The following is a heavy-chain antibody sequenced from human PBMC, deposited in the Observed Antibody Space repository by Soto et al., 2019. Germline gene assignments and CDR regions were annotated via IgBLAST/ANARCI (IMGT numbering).Heavy chain of an antibody. D-gene: IGHD3-22*01. CDR2: ISYDGGNK. J-gene: IGHJ6*02. Sequence: PGGSLRLSCAASGFTFSSYAMHWVRQAPGKGLEWVAVISYDGGNKDYADSVKGRFTISRDNSKNTLYLQMNSLRVEDTAVYYCARGPKHYYEMDVWGQGTTVTVSS. CDR1: GFTFSSYA. V-gene: IGHV3-30-3*01. CDR3: ARGPKHYYEMDV.